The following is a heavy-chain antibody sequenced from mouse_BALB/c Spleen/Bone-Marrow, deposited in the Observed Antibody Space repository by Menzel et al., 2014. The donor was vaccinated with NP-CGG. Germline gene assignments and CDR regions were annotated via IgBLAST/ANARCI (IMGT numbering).Heavy chain of an antibody. CDR3: ASEGNYFDY. Sequence: VMLVESGPGLVAPSQSLSITCTVSGFSLTVYGVNWVRQPPGKGLEWLGMIWGDGITDYNSAFKSRLSISKDDSKSQVFLKMNSLQTDDTAKSYCASEGNYFDYWGQGTTLTVSS. J-gene: IGHJ2*01. CDR2: IWGDGIT. V-gene: IGHV2-6-7*01. CDR1: GFSLTVYG.